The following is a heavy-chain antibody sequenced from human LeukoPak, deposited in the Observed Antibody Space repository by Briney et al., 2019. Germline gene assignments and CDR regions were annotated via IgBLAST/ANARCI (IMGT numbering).Heavy chain of an antibody. V-gene: IGHV4-4*07. CDR2: IYTSGST. CDR1: GGSISSYY. Sequence: SETLSLTCTVSGGSISSYYWSWIRQPAGKGLEWIGRIYTSGSTNYNPSLKSRVTMSVDTSKNQFSLKLSSVTAADTAVYYCASERWLRLNYYYMDVWGKGTTVTISS. D-gene: IGHD5-12*01. CDR3: ASERWLRLNYYYMDV. J-gene: IGHJ6*03.